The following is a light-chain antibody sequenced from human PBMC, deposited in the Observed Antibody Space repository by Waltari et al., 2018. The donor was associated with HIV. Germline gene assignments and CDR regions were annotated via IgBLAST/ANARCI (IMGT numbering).Light chain of an antibody. CDR1: SSTLGNET. V-gene: IGLV1-47*01. CDR2: KNY. CDR3: VGWDSSLSAYV. Sequence: QSLPTPPPSASGTPGPTVTTSCSGASSTLGNETAPCYQQLPGMTPKLLIYKNYVRPSGVPDRFAGSKSGTSASLAISGLRSEDEADYYCVGWDSSLSAYVFGAGTKVTVL. J-gene: IGLJ1*01.